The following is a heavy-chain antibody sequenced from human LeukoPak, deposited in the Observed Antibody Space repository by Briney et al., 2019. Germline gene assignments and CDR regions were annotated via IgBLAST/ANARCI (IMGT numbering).Heavy chain of an antibody. V-gene: IGHV3-53*01. D-gene: IGHD3-10*01. CDR1: GFTVSSNY. Sequence: GGSLRLSCAASGFTVSSNYMSWVRQAPGKGLEWVSLIYSGGSTYYADSVKGRFTISRDNSKNTLYLQMNSLRAEDTAVYYCAKKPYGSGSYYDYWGQGTLVTVSS. CDR3: AKKPYGSGSYYDY. J-gene: IGHJ4*02. CDR2: IYSGGST.